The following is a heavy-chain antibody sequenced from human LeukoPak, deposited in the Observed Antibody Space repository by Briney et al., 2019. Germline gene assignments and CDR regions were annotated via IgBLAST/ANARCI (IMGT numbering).Heavy chain of an antibody. V-gene: IGHV4-4*02. CDR1: GGSISSSNW. CDR2: IYYSGST. J-gene: IGHJ4*02. Sequence: PSETLSLTCAVSGGSISSSNWWSWVRQPPGKGLEWIGYIYYSGSTNYNPSLKSRVTISVDTSKNQFSLKLSSVTAADTAVYYCARERMGGGRWTTGGSYFDYWGQGTLVTVSS. D-gene: IGHD4-17*01. CDR3: ARERMGGGRWTTGGSYFDY.